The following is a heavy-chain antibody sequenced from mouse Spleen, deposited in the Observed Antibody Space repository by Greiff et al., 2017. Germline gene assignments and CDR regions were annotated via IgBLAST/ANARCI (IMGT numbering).Heavy chain of an antibody. D-gene: IGHD1-1*01. CDR2: IYPGDGDT. J-gene: IGHJ3*01. CDR1: GYAFSSPW. Sequence: QVQLKQSGPELVKPGASVKISCKASGYAFSSPWMNWVKQRPGKGLEWIGRIYPGDGDTNYNGKFKGKATLTADKSSSTAYMQLSSLTSEDSAVYFCARYYYGSSPFAYWGQGTLVTVSA. V-gene: IGHV1-82*01. CDR3: ARYYYGSSPFAY.